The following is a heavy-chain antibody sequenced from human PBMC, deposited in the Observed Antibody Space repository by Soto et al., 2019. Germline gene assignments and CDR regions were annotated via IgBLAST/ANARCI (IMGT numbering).Heavy chain of an antibody. Sequence: GASVKVSWKASGYTFTGYYIHWVRQAPGQGLEWMGWINPNSGATNQAQKFQGRVTMARDTSISRAYMELSRLTSDDTDVYYCARDDVSTIGDFDYWGQGTLVTVSS. J-gene: IGHJ4*02. CDR1: GYTFTGYY. CDR2: INPNSGAT. D-gene: IGHD5-12*01. CDR3: ARDDVSTIGDFDY. V-gene: IGHV1-2*02.